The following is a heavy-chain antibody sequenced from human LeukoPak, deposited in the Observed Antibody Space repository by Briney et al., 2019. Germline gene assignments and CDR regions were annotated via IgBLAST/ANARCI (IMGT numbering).Heavy chain of an antibody. D-gene: IGHD6-19*01. J-gene: IGHJ4*02. CDR3: ARGTVAGKAPY. CDR2: ISSSGSTI. Sequence: PGGSLRLSCAASGFTFSSHSMNWVRQAPGKGLEWASYISSSGSTIYYADSVKGRFSISRDNAKNSLHLQMNSLRVEDTAVYYCARGTVAGKAPYWGQGTLVTVSS. CDR1: GFTFSSHS. V-gene: IGHV3-48*01.